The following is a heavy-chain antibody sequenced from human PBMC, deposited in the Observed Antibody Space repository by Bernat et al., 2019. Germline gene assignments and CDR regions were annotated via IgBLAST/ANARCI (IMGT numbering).Heavy chain of an antibody. CDR3: ATNSRELTTVTYFDY. J-gene: IGHJ4*02. D-gene: IGHD4-11*01. CDR1: GGSISSSSYY. Sequence: QLQLQEAGPGLVKPSETLSLTCTVSGGSISSSSYYWGWIRQPPGKGLEWIGSIYYSGSTYYNPSLKSRVTISVDTSQHPFSLKLSSVTAADTAVYSCATNSRELTTVTYFDYWGQGTLVTVSS. V-gene: IGHV4-39*01. CDR2: IYYSGST.